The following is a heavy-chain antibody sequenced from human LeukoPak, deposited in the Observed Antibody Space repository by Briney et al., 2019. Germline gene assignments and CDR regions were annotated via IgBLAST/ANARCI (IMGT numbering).Heavy chain of an antibody. CDR3: ARDYGQHGEYFDY. Sequence: GGSLRLSCAASGFTFSNYNMNWVRQAPGKGLEWVSYISSGRSTIYYADSVKGGFTISRDNAKNSVFLQMNSLRDEDTAVYYCARDYGQHGEYFDYWGQGTLVTVSS. CDR1: GFTFSNYN. J-gene: IGHJ4*02. D-gene: IGHD3-10*01. CDR2: ISSGRSTI. V-gene: IGHV3-48*02.